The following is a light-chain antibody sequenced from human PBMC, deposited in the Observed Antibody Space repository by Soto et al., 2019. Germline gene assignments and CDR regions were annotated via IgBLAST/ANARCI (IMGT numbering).Light chain of an antibody. J-gene: IGKJ1*01. CDR1: QSVSSSY. CDR3: QQYYSSPST. V-gene: IGKV3-20*01. CDR2: RTS. Sequence: EIVLTQSPGTLSLSPGERATLSCRASQSVSSSYLAWYQQKPGQAPRLLIYRTSNRSTGIPDRFIVSGSGTDFTLTISRLVSEDFSVYWCQQYYSSPSTFGQGTKVEIQ.